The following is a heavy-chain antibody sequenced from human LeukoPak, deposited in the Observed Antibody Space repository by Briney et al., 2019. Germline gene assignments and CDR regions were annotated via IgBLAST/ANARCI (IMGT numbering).Heavy chain of an antibody. Sequence: SVKVSCKASGGTFSSYAISWVRQAPGQGLEWMGRIIPILGIANYAQKFQGRVTITADKSTSTAYMELSSLRSEDTAVYYCARDEDTAMVGTAFDYWGQGALVTVSS. CDR1: GGTFSSYA. CDR3: ARDEDTAMVGTAFDY. CDR2: IIPILGIA. J-gene: IGHJ4*02. D-gene: IGHD5-18*01. V-gene: IGHV1-69*04.